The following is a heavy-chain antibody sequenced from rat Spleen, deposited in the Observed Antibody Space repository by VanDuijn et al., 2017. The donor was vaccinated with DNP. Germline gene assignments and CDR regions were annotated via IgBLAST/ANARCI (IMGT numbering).Heavy chain of an antibody. D-gene: IGHD1-1*01. CDR1: GFTFSSYG. V-gene: IGHV5-62*01. CDR2: ISSSSGT. Sequence: VQLVESGGGLVQPGKSLKLSCSASGFTFSSYGMHWIRQAPGKGLDWVAYISSSSGTVYADAVKGRFTISRDNAKNTLYLQLNSLKSEGTAIYYCARTGIQWSIFDYWGQGVMVTVSS. CDR3: ARTGIQWSIFDY. J-gene: IGHJ2*01.